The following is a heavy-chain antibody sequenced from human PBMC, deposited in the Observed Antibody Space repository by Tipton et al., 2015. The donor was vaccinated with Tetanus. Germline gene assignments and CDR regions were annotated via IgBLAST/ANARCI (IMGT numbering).Heavy chain of an antibody. V-gene: IGHV4-59*01. J-gene: IGHJ3*01. CDR1: GGSMSNNY. CDR2: VFHSGST. CDR3: ARRSYCTSSRCFDAFDL. Sequence: TLSLTCTVSGGSMSNNYWSWIRQPPGKGLEWIAYVFHSGSTKYNPSLKSRVTISVDTSKNQFSLKLRSVTAADTAVYFCARRSYCTSSRCFDAFDLWGPGTRVTVSS. D-gene: IGHD2-8*01.